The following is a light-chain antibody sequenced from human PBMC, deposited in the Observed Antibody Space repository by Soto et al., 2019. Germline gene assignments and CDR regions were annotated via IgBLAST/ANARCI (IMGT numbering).Light chain of an antibody. V-gene: IGLV2-8*01. CDR1: SSDVGGYNY. CDR2: EVT. CDR3: SSFAGGGNPVL. J-gene: IGLJ2*01. Sequence: QSALTQPPSASGSLGQSVTISCTGTSSDVGGYNYVSWHQQHPGKAPKVMIYEVTKRPPGVPDRFSGSKSGNTASLTVSGLQDEDEADYYCSSFAGGGNPVLLGGGTKVTVL.